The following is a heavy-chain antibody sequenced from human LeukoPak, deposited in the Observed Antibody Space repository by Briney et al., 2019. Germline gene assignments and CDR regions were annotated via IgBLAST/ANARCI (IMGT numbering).Heavy chain of an antibody. CDR1: GGTFSSYA. CDR3: ARDRGATERVFHY. D-gene: IGHD1-26*01. V-gene: IGHV1-69*05. Sequence: GSSVKVSCKASGGTFSSYAISWVRQAPGQGLEWMGRIIPIFGTANYAQKFQGRVTITTDESTSTAYMELSSLRSEDTAVYYCARDRGATERVFHYWGQGTLVTVSS. J-gene: IGHJ4*02. CDR2: IIPIFGTA.